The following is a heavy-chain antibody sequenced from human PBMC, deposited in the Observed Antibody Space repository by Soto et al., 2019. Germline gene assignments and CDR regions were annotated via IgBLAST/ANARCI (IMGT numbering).Heavy chain of an antibody. D-gene: IGHD3-16*01. J-gene: IGHJ5*02. V-gene: IGHV4-61*01. CDR1: GGSLSGGSYY. CDR2: IYDSGAT. Sequence: PSETLSLTCTVSGGSLSGGSYYWNWIRQPPGKQMEWIGYIYDSGATKYNPSLKIRVTISQDTSKNQFSLKMNSVTPSDTAVYYCARDWGPYWFDPWGQGILVTVS. CDR3: ARDWGPYWFDP.